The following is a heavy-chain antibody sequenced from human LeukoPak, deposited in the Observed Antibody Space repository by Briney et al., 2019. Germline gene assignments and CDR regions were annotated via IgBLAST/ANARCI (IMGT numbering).Heavy chain of an antibody. V-gene: IGHV4-61*10. CDR2: IYYSGST. J-gene: IGHJ6*03. CDR3: ARSSEGRYYYDSSGYSYYYYYMDV. CDR1: GASISSGSSY. Sequence: SETLSLTCTVSGASISSGSSYWSWIRQPAGKGLEWIGYIYYSGSTNYNPSLKSRFTISVDTSKNQFSLKLTSVTAADTAVYYCARSSEGRYYYDSSGYSYYYYYMDVWGKGTTVTISS. D-gene: IGHD3-22*01.